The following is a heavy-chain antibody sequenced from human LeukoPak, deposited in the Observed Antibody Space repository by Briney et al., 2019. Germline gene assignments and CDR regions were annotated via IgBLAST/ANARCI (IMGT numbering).Heavy chain of an antibody. Sequence: GASVKVSCKASGGTFSSYAISWVRQAPGQGLEWMGGIIPIFGTANYAQRFQGRVTITADESTSTAYMELSSLRSEETAVYYCARDSSHYDILTGSWGQGTLVTVSS. CDR2: IIPIFGTA. V-gene: IGHV1-69*13. CDR3: ARDSSHYDILTGS. D-gene: IGHD3-9*01. CDR1: GGTFSSYA. J-gene: IGHJ5*02.